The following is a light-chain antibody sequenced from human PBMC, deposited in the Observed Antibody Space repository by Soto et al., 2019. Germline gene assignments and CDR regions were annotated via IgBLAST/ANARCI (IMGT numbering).Light chain of an antibody. CDR2: GAS. Sequence: IVLTQSPGTLSLSPGERATLSCRASQSVRSTYLAWYQQKPGQAPRLLIYGASTRATGIPDRFSGSGSGTDFTLTISRLEPEDFAVYYCQQYGNSPITFGQ. V-gene: IGKV3-20*01. CDR3: QQYGNSPIT. J-gene: IGKJ5*01. CDR1: QSVRSTY.